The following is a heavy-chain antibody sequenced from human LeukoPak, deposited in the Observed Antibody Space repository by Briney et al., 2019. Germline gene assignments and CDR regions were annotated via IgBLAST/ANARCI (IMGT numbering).Heavy chain of an antibody. CDR1: GYSISSGYY. J-gene: IGHJ4*02. V-gene: IGHV4-38-2*02. CDR3: ARGRESYDYVWGSYRPDKVYFDY. CDR2: IYHSGST. Sequence: SETLSLTCTVSGYSISSGYYWGWIRQPPGKGLEWIGSIYHSGSTNYNPSLKSRVTISVDTSKNQFSLKLSSVTAADTAVYYCARGRESYDYVWGSYRPDKVYFDYWGQGTLVTVSS. D-gene: IGHD3-16*02.